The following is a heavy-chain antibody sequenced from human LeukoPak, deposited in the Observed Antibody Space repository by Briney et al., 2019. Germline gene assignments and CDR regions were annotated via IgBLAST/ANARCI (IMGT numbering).Heavy chain of an antibody. J-gene: IGHJ6*03. D-gene: IGHD3-3*02. CDR1: GFTVSSNY. Sequence: GGSLRLSCAASGFTVSSNYMSWVRQAPGRGLESVSGISYNGDGTYYANSVKGRFTISRDNSKKTLYLQVGSLRVEDMGVYYCARGHFWSGYTYQDYFYYMDVWGKGTAVTVSS. CDR3: ARGHFWSGYTYQDYFYYMDV. CDR2: ISYNGDGT. V-gene: IGHV3-64*01.